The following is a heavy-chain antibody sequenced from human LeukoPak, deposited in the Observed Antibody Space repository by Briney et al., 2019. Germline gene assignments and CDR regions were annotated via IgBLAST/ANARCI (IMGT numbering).Heavy chain of an antibody. Sequence: AGGSLRLSCAASGFTFSSYEMNWVRQAPGKGLEWVSYISSSGSTIYYADSVKGRFTISRDNSKNTLYLQMNSLRAEDTAVYYCAKNPGIAAADPLNFDYWGQGTLVTVSS. J-gene: IGHJ4*02. CDR3: AKNPGIAAADPLNFDY. D-gene: IGHD6-13*01. CDR2: ISSSGSTI. CDR1: GFTFSSYE. V-gene: IGHV3-48*03.